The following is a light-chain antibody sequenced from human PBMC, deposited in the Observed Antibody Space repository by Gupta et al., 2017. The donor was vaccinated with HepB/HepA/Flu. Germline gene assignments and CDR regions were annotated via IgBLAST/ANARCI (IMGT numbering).Light chain of an antibody. CDR2: PDR. CDR3: QAWDNSTVL. V-gene: IGLV3-1*01. CDR1: ILGGKY. J-gene: IGLJ2*01. Sequence: SFELTQPPSVSGSPGQTATITCSGDILGGKYASWYQQKPGPSPVLVIYPDRKRPSGIPERLSGSNSGNTATLIISGTQAMDEADYYFQAWDNSTVLFVGGTKLTVL.